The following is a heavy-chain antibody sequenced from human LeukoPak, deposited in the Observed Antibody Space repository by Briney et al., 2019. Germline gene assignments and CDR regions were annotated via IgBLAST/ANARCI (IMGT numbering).Heavy chain of an antibody. D-gene: IGHD2-15*01. Sequence: SETLSLTCTVSGGSITSGGYFWNWIRQHPGEGLEWIGYISYRETTYYNPSLKSRVTISVDTSKNQFSLKVSSVTAADTAVYYCAREKYCSGGSCYTDFEYWGQGALVTVSS. CDR3: AREKYCSGGSCYTDFEY. CDR1: GGSITSGGYF. J-gene: IGHJ4*02. CDR2: ISYRETT. V-gene: IGHV4-31*03.